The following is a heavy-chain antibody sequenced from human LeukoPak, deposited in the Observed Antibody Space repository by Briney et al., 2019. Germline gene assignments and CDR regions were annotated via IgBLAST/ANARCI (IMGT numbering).Heavy chain of an antibody. CDR2: MNPNSGNT. J-gene: IGHJ4*02. CDR1: GYTFTSYD. CDR3: ARVYYGSGTRPPRVLSY. D-gene: IGHD3-10*01. V-gene: IGHV1-8*01. Sequence: ASVKVSCKASGYTFTSYDINWARQATGQGLEWMGWMNPNSGNTGYAQKFQGRVTMTRNTSISTAYMELSSLRSEDTAVYYCARVYYGSGTRPPRVLSYWGQGTLVTVSS.